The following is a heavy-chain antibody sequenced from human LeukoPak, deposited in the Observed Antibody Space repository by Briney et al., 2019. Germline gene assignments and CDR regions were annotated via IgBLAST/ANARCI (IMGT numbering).Heavy chain of an antibody. D-gene: IGHD3-22*01. CDR2: ISGSGGST. CDR3: ARDNYYDSSGLEWDRVDAFDI. Sequence: SGGSLRLSCAASGFTFSSYAMSWVRQAPGKGLEWVSGISGSGGSTSYADSVKGRFTISRDNAKNSLYLQMNSLRAEDTAVYYCARDNYYDSSGLEWDRVDAFDIWGQGTMVTVSS. V-gene: IGHV3-23*01. J-gene: IGHJ3*02. CDR1: GFTFSSYA.